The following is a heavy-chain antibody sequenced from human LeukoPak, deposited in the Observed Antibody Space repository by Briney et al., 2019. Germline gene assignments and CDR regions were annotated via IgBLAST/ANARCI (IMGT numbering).Heavy chain of an antibody. J-gene: IGHJ6*02. CDR3: ARAAITMVRGVSGPAGDYYYYGMDV. V-gene: IGHV1-69*13. D-gene: IGHD3-10*01. Sequence: VASVKVSCKASGGTFSSYAISWVRQAPGQGLEWMGGIIPIFGTANYAQKFQGRVTITADESTSTAYMELSSLRSEDTAVYYCARAAITMVRGVSGPAGDYYYYGMDVWGQGTTVTVSS. CDR2: IIPIFGTA. CDR1: GGTFSSYA.